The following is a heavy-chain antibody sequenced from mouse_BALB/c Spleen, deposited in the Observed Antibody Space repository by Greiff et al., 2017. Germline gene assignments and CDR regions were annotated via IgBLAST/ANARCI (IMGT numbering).Heavy chain of an antibody. CDR2: ISSGGSYT. V-gene: IGHV5-9-3*01. CDR1: GFTFSSYA. Sequence: LRESGGGLVKPGGSLKLSCAASGFTFSSYAMSWVRQTPEKRLEWVATISSGGSYTYYPDSVKGRFTISRDNAKNTLYLQMSSLRSEDTAMYYCATLSTYYAMDYWGQGTSVTVSS. D-gene: IGHD2-1*01. J-gene: IGHJ4*01. CDR3: ATLSTYYAMDY.